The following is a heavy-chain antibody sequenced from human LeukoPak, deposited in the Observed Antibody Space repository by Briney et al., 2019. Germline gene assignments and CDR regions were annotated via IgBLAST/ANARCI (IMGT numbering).Heavy chain of an antibody. D-gene: IGHD3-3*01. CDR3: AKDPRPYYDVPVGH. V-gene: IGHV3-23*01. J-gene: IGHJ4*02. CDR2: ISSSGGTT. CDR1: GFMFSDYA. Sequence: GGSLRLSCVASGFMFSDYAMSWVRQAPGKGLEWVSSISSSGGTTFYADSVKGRFTIPRDLFKKTVHLEMKAMRAEDTAVYYCAKDPRPYYDVPVGHWGQGTLVTVSP.